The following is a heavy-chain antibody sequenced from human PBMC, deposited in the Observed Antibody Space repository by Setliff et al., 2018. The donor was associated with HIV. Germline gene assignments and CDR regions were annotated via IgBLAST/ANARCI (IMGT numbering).Heavy chain of an antibody. V-gene: IGHV1-18*01. CDR3: ARTDYGGHSGGNYFDY. J-gene: IGHJ4*02. D-gene: IGHD4-17*01. CDR1: GYTFTTYD. CDR2: ISPYNGHT. Sequence: ASVKVSCKASGYTFTTYDITWVRQAPGQGLEWLGRISPYNGHTNFAQKFQGRVTMTTDTATSTAYMEVRSLRSDDTAVYYCARTDYGGHSGGNYFDYWGQGSLGTVSA.